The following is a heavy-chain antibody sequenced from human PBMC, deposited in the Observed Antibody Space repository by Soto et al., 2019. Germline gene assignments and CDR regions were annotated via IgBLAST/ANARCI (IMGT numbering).Heavy chain of an antibody. J-gene: IGHJ4*02. Sequence: VKVSCKASGYTFTTYCISWVRQAPGQGLEWMGWIGAYNGNANYAQNFQGRVTMTTDTSTTTAFMELRGLRSDDTAMYYCARDFIAVSGPDYWGQGTQVTVSS. V-gene: IGHV1-18*01. CDR3: ARDFIAVSGPDY. CDR2: IGAYNGNA. D-gene: IGHD6-19*01. CDR1: GYTFTTYC.